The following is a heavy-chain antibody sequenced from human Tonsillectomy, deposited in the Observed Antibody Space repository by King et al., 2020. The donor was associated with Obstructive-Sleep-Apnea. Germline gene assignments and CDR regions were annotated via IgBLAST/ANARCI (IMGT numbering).Heavy chain of an antibody. CDR3: ARTTYGDYALDY. Sequence: VQLQESGPGLVKPSGTLSLTCAVSVGAIINTNCWTWVRPPPGEGLEFIGQIYHSVTTNYNPSLRCPVTISVDKSKNHISLKLRFVTAADTAVYYCARTTYGDYALDYWGQGTLVTVSS. J-gene: IGHJ4*02. CDR1: VGAIINTNC. V-gene: IGHV4-4*02. CDR2: IYHSVTT. D-gene: IGHD4-17*01.